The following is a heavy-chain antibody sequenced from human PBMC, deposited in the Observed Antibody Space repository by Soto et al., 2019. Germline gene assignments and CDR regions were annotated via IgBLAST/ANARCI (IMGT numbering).Heavy chain of an antibody. CDR3: ARATPAGSADF. V-gene: IGHV4-31*03. Sequence: QVQLQESGPGLVKPSQTLSLTCTVSGGSNIRDGYYWSWIRQHPGKGLEWIAYISYSGSSYSNPSLKSRVTISADTSKNQFSLRLTSVTAADTAVYFCARATPAGSADFWGQGTLVTLSS. J-gene: IGHJ4*02. CDR2: ISYSGSS. CDR1: GGSNIRDGYY. D-gene: IGHD2-2*01.